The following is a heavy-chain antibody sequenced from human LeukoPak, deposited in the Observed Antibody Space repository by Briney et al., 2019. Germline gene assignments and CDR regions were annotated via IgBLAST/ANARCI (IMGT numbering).Heavy chain of an antibody. Sequence: GASVKVSCKVSGYTLTESSMHWVRQAPGKGLEWMGGFDPEDGETIYAQEFQGRVTMTEDTSTDTAYMELSSLRSEDTAVYYCAALASSHYYYYMDVWGKGTTVTVSS. D-gene: IGHD1-26*01. CDR1: GYTLTESS. V-gene: IGHV1-24*01. J-gene: IGHJ6*03. CDR2: FDPEDGET. CDR3: AALASSHYYYYMDV.